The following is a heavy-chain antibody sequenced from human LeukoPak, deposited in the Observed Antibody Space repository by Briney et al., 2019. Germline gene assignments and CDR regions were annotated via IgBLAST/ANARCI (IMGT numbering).Heavy chain of an antibody. V-gene: IGHV3-30*02. Sequence: PGGSLRLSCAASGFTFSSYGMQWVRQAPGKGLEWVAFIRFDGSNKYYADSVKGRFTISRDNSKNTLYLQMNSLRAEDTAVYYCAKDRGSWYYFDSWGQGTLVTVSS. CDR1: GFTFSSYG. CDR2: IRFDGSNK. D-gene: IGHD6-13*01. J-gene: IGHJ4*02. CDR3: AKDRGSWYYFDS.